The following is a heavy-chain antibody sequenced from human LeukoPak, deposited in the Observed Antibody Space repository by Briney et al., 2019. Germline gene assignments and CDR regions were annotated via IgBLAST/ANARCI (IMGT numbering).Heavy chain of an antibody. J-gene: IGHJ4*02. CDR3: ATWRTAKTGFDY. CDR1: GGSISSNNYY. D-gene: IGHD1-1*01. Sequence: SETLSLTCTVSGGSISSNNYYWGWIRQPPGKGLEWIGSIYYSGSPYYNPSLKSRVTISVDTSKNQFPLRLRSVTAADTAVYYCATWRTAKTGFDYWGQGTLVTVSS. V-gene: IGHV4-39*01. CDR2: IYYSGSP.